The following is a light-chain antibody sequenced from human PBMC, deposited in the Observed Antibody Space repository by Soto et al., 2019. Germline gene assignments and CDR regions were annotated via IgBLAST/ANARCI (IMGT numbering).Light chain of an antibody. Sequence: DIQMTQSPSTLSASVGDRVSITCRASQSISSWLAWYQQKPGKAPKLLIYGASSLESGVPSRFSGSGSGTELTLTISSLQPDDFATYYCQQYNSYSLLTFGGGTKVEIK. J-gene: IGKJ4*01. V-gene: IGKV1-5*01. CDR1: QSISSW. CDR2: GAS. CDR3: QQYNSYSLLT.